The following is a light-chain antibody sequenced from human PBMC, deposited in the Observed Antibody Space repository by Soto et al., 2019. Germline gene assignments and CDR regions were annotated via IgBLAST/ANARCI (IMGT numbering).Light chain of an antibody. Sequence: ERVMTQSAATVSLSPGERATLSFRGSQSVSSNLAWYQQKPGQAPRLLIYGASTRATGIPARFSGSGSGTEFTLTISSLQSEDFAVYYCQQYNNWPPITFGQGTRLEIK. J-gene: IGKJ5*01. CDR2: GAS. CDR1: QSVSSN. V-gene: IGKV3D-15*01. CDR3: QQYNNWPPIT.